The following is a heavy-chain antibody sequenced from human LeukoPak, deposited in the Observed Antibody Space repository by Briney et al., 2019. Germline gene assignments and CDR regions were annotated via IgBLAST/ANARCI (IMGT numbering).Heavy chain of an antibody. J-gene: IGHJ4*02. D-gene: IGHD6-19*01. V-gene: IGHV3-20*04. CDR2: INWNGGST. Sequence: GGSLRLSCAASGFTLDDYGMSWVPQAPGKGLEWVSGINWNGGSTGYADSVKGRFTISRDNAKNSLFLQMNSLRAEDTAMYYCARGPWSGSGWYFGYWGQGTLVTVSS. CDR3: ARGPWSGSGWYFGY. CDR1: GFTLDDYG.